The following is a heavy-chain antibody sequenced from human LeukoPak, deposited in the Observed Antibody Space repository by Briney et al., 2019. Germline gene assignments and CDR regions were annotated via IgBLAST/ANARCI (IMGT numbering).Heavy chain of an antibody. Sequence: GGSLRLSCAASGFTFSSYGMHWVRQAPGKGLEWVAVIWYDGSNKYYADSVKGRFTIARDNSKNTLYLQMNRLRAEDTAVYYCARDSGGSYYLPYFDYWGQGTLVTVSS. V-gene: IGHV3-33*01. CDR1: GFTFSSYG. CDR2: IWYDGSNK. J-gene: IGHJ4*02. D-gene: IGHD1-26*01. CDR3: ARDSGGSYYLPYFDY.